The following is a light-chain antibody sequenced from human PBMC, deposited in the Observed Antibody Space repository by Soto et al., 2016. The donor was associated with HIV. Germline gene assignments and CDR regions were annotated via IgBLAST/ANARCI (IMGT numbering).Light chain of an antibody. CDR3: QQSYTNVWA. CDR2: AAS. J-gene: IGKJ1*01. Sequence: DIQMTQSPSSLSASVGDRVTITCRASQSISSYLNWYQQKPGKAPHLLIYAASSLHSGVPSRFSGSGSGTDFTLTISSLQPEDFATYFCQQSYTNVWAFGQGTNVEVK. CDR1: QSISSY. V-gene: IGKV1-39*01.